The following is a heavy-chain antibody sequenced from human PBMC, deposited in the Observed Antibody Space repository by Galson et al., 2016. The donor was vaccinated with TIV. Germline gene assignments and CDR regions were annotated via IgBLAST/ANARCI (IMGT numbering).Heavy chain of an antibody. Sequence: SVKVSCKASGYTFGNYGISWMRQAPGQGLEWVGWISASNGDTNYARTFQGRITMTKDTFTSNVFMELRSLRSEDTAVFYCARESDCSSGTCYSRAFDDWGQGTPVTVSS. CDR2: ISASNGDT. D-gene: IGHD2-2*02. J-gene: IGHJ4*02. CDR1: GYTFGNYG. CDR3: ARESDCSSGTCYSRAFDD. V-gene: IGHV1-18*04.